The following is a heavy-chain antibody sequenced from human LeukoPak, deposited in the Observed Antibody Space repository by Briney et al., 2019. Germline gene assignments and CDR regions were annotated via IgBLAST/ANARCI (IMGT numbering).Heavy chain of an antibody. CDR1: SASIISYY. J-gene: IGHJ3*02. V-gene: IGHV4-59*01. Sequence: SETLSLTCTVSSASIISYYWTWVRQPPGKGLEWIGYIHYTGSTNYNPSFKSRLTISVDTSTNQFSLRLNFVTAADTAVYYCARGLPGYSGGDDAFDIWGPGIQGIVSS. CDR3: ARGLPGYSGGDDAFDI. CDR2: IHYTGST. D-gene: IGHD2-21*01.